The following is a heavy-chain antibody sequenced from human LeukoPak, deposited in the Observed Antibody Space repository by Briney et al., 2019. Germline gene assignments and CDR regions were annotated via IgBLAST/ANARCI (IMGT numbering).Heavy chain of an antibody. Sequence: SVPVSCKASGYTFTGYYMHWVRQAPGQGLEWMGWINPNSGDTNYAQKFQGRVTMTRDTSISTAYMELSRLRSDDTAVYYCAADYYDSSGSGPDFDYWGQGTLVTVYS. D-gene: IGHD3-22*01. J-gene: IGHJ4*02. CDR2: INPNSGDT. V-gene: IGHV1-2*02. CDR1: GYTFTGYY. CDR3: AADYYDSSGSGPDFDY.